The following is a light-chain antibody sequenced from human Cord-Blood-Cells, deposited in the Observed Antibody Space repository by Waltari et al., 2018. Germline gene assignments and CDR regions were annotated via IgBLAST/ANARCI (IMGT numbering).Light chain of an antibody. CDR3: SSYTSSSTVV. CDR2: DVS. J-gene: IGLJ2*01. CDR1: SSDVGGSNY. Sequence: QSALTQPAPVSGSPGQSIPISCTGTSSDVGGSNYVSWYQQHPGKAPKLMIYDVSNRPSGVSNRFSGSKSGNTASLTISGLQAEDEADYYCSSYTSSSTVVFGGGTKLTVL. V-gene: IGLV2-14*01.